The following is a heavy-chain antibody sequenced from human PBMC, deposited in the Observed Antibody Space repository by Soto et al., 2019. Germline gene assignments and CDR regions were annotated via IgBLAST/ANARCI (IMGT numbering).Heavy chain of an antibody. J-gene: IGHJ4*02. V-gene: IGHV4-4*02. CDR3: ARYDFGTFDY. Sequence: SETLSLTCAVSGDSISSSFWWSWVRQPPGKGLEWIGEIYHTESTVYNPSLKSRVTISVDKSKNQFSLNLDSVTAADTVVYYCARYDFGTFDYWGRGILVTVSS. CDR2: IYHTEST. CDR1: GDSISSSFW. D-gene: IGHD4-17*01.